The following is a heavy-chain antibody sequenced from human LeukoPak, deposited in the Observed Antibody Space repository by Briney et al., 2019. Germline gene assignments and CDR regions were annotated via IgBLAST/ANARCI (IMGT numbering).Heavy chain of an antibody. CDR3: ARDGGDYSFIRHYYYMDV. D-gene: IGHD2-21*02. CDR1: GFTFSDYY. V-gene: IGHV3-11*04. CDR2: ISSSGSTI. Sequence: PGGSLRLSCAASGFTFSDYYMSWIRQAPGKGLEWVSYISSSGSTIYYADSVKGRFTISRDNAKNSLYLQMNSLRAEDTAAYYCARDGGDYSFIRHYYYMDVWGKGTTVTVSS. J-gene: IGHJ6*03.